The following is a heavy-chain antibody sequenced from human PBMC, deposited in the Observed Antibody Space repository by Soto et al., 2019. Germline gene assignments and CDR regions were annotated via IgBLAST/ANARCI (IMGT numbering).Heavy chain of an antibody. CDR2: ISSLGTHV. D-gene: IGHD3-16*01. Sequence: VQLVQSGGGLVKPGGSLRLSCAASGFPFSGFAMNWVRQAPGKGLEWVASISSLGTHVLYADSVKGRFTISRDDVDISVYLQTNSLRGEDTDTYYSASGVNDAFDVWGQGTVVTVSS. CDR1: GFPFSGFA. CDR3: ASGVNDAFDV. J-gene: IGHJ3*01. V-gene: IGHV3-21*02.